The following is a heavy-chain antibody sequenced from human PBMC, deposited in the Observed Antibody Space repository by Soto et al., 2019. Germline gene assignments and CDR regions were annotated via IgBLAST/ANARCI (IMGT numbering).Heavy chain of an antibody. CDR1: GFTFSNYG. J-gene: IGHJ4*01. CDR2: ISYDGSNK. Sequence: GGSLSLSCADSGFTFSNYGMHWVRHAPGKGLEWVAAISYDGSNKYYADSVEGRFTISRDNSKSTVYLQMNSLRAEDTAIYYCAKDTFYYDSSGYYVYDYWAHGALVIVSS. D-gene: IGHD3-22*01. V-gene: IGHV3-30*18. CDR3: AKDTFYYDSSGYYVYDY.